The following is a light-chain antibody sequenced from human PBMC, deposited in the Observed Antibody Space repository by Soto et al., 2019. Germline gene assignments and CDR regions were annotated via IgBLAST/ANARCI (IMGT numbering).Light chain of an antibody. CDR2: AVT. Sequence: QSALTQPPSASGSPGQSVAISCTGTSSDVGGQNYVSWYQQPPGKAPKLIIYAVTERPSGVPDRFSGSKSGNTASLTVSGLQTEDEADYYCSSHAGNNNYVFGTGTKLTVL. J-gene: IGLJ1*01. CDR3: SSHAGNNNYV. CDR1: SSDVGGQNY. V-gene: IGLV2-8*01.